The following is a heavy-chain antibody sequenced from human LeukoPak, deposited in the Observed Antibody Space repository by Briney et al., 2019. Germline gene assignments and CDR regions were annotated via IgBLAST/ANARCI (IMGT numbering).Heavy chain of an antibody. J-gene: IGHJ4*02. D-gene: IGHD3-3*01. CDR3: AREGRFLEWFNDY. CDR2: IKQDGSEK. V-gene: IGHV3-7*01. Sequence: PGGSLRLSCAASGFTFSSYWMSWVRQAPGKGLEWVANIKQDGSEKYYVDSVKGRFTISRDNAKNSLYLQMNSLRAEDTAVYYCAREGRFLEWFNDYWGQGTLVTVSS. CDR1: GFTFSSYW.